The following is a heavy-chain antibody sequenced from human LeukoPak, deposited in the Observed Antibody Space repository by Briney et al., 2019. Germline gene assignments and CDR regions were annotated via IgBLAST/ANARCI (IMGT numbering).Heavy chain of an antibody. D-gene: IGHD6-19*01. J-gene: IGHJ4*02. V-gene: IGHV3-7*02. CDR3: TRSLDY. CDR1: GFSFSDSW. Sequence: GGSLRLSCAASGFSFSDSWMDWVRQAPGKGLEWVANIKPDGSEIYYVDAVKGRFTISRDHAKNSLYLQMNSLRADDTAVYYCTRSLDYWGQGTPVTVSS. CDR2: IKPDGSEI.